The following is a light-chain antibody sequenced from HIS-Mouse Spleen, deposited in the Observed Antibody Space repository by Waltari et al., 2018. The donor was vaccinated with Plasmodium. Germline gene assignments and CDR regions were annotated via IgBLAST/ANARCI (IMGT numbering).Light chain of an antibody. CDR2: YYLDSDK. CDR3: MIWPSNASGV. V-gene: IGLV5-37*01. Sequence: QPVLTQPPSSAASPGESPRLTCTLPRDISVGSYNLYCYPQQPGSPPRNHLYYYLDSDKGQGSGVLSRFAGTKDASAKTGILLISGLQSEDEADYYCMIWPSNASGVFGGGNKLTVL. CDR1: RDISVGSYN. J-gene: IGLJ3*02.